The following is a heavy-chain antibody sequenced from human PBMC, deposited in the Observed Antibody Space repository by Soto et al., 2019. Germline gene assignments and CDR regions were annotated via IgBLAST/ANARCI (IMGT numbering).Heavy chain of an antibody. V-gene: IGHV1-8*01. CDR1: GYTFTSYD. CDR2: MNPNSGNT. CDR3: AFRGHDYGDYRFFFDI. J-gene: IGHJ3*02. Sequence: QVQLVQSGAEVKKPGASVKVSCKASGYTFTSYDINWVRQATGQGLEWMGWMNPNSGNTDYAQKFQGRVTMTRNTSRTTAYMERSSLRTEDTAVYYCAFRGHDYGDYRFFFDIWGQGTMVTVSS. D-gene: IGHD4-17*01.